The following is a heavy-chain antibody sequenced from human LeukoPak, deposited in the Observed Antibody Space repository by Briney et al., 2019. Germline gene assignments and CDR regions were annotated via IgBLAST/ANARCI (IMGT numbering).Heavy chain of an antibody. CDR2: IYYTGST. D-gene: IGHD3-22*01. CDR3: ARYKHSTGYDWYFDL. Sequence: PSETLSLTCAVYGGSFSGYYWSWIRQPPGKGLEWIGYIYYTGSTNYNPSLQSRVTMSVDTSRRQFSLNLTSVTAADTAFYYCARYKHSTGYDWYFDLWGRGALVTVSS. CDR1: GGSFSGYY. J-gene: IGHJ2*01. V-gene: IGHV4-34*11.